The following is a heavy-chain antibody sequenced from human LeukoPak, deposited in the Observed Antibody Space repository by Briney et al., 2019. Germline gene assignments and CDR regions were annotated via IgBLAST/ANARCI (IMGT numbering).Heavy chain of an antibody. J-gene: IGHJ4*02. D-gene: IGHD2-2*01. CDR3: ARGLCSSTGCYQGPFDF. CDR2: IKNKTYGGTT. CDR1: GFVFSSAW. V-gene: IGHV3-15*01. Sequence: GGSLRLSCAASGFVFSSAWMTWVRQAPGKGLEWVGHIKNKTYGGTTDYAAPVKGRFITSRDDSKNTLYLQMNRLRTDDTAVYYCARGLCSSTGCYQGPFDFWGQGMLVTVSS.